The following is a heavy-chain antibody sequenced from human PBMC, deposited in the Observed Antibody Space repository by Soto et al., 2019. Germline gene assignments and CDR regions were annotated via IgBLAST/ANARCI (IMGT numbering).Heavy chain of an antibody. CDR3: ARVGYSYNSVPGRRRGYDYFYGMDV. CDR1: GFTFSTYS. V-gene: IGHV3-48*01. Sequence: PGGSLRLSCAASGFTFSTYSMTWVRQAPGKGLEWISYISSSGGPIYYADSVKGRFTISIDNSNDSLYVQMTSLKAEDTAVYYCARVGYSYNSVPGRRRGYDYFYGMDVWGQGTTVTVSS. CDR2: ISSSGGPI. D-gene: IGHD3-10*01. J-gene: IGHJ6*02.